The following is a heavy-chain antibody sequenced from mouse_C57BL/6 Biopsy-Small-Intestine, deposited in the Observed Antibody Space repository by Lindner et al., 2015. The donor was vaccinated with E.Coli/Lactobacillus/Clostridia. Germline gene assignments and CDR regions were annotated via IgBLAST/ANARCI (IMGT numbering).Heavy chain of an antibody. Sequence: VQLQESGGGLVKPGGSLKLSCAASGFTFSSYAMSWVRQTPEKRLEWVATISDGGSYTYYPDNVKGRFTISRDNAKNNLYLQMSHLKSEDTAMYYCARDGSTMITTRDWGQGTTLTVSS. CDR2: ISDGGSYT. CDR1: GFTFSSYA. V-gene: IGHV5-4*01. CDR3: ARDGSTMITTRD. D-gene: IGHD2-4*01. J-gene: IGHJ2*01.